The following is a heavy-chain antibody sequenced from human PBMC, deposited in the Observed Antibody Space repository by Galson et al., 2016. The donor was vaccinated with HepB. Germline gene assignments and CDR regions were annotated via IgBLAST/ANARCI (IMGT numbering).Heavy chain of an antibody. Sequence: CAASGFTFSSYGMHWVRQAPGKGLEWVAVIWYDGSRKYYGDSVKGRFTISRDNSKDTLYLDMTNLGVADTAVYYCVREATDSDEFMGWFDPWGQGILVTVS. D-gene: IGHD3-22*01. CDR1: GFTFSSYG. CDR3: VREATDSDEFMGWFDP. V-gene: IGHV3-33*08. J-gene: IGHJ5*02. CDR2: IWYDGSRK.